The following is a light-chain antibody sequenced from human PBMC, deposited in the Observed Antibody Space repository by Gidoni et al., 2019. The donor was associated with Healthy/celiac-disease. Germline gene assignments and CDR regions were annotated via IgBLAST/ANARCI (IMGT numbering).Light chain of an antibody. V-gene: IGKV1-33*01. Sequence: EIQMTQSTYSLSASVGDRVTITCQASQDISNYLKWYQQKPGKAPKLLIYDASNLETGVPSRFSGSGSGTDFTFTISSLQPDDIATYYCQQYDNLPRTFGPGTKVDIK. J-gene: IGKJ3*01. CDR2: DAS. CDR3: QQYDNLPRT. CDR1: QDISNY.